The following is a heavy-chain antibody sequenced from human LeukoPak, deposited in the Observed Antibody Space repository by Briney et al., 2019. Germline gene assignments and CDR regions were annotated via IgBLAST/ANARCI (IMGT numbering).Heavy chain of an antibody. CDR1: GDSVSSNSAA. CDR3: ARSPGGYGAHLTIYYYYMDV. CDR2: TYYRSKWYN. V-gene: IGHV6-1*01. D-gene: IGHD5-12*01. Sequence: SQTLSLTCAISGDSVSSNSAAWNWIRQSPSRGLEWLGRTYYRSKWYNDYAVSVKSRITINPDTSKNQFSLQLNSVTPEDTAVYYCARSPGGYGAHLTIYYYYMDVWGKGTTVTVSS. J-gene: IGHJ6*03.